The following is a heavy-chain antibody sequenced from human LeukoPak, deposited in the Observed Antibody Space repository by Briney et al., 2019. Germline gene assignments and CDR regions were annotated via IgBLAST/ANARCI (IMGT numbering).Heavy chain of an antibody. CDR2: IYYSGSA. J-gene: IGHJ6*03. D-gene: IGHD2-2*01. Sequence: SETLSLTCTVPGCSISDYYWNWIRQPPGKGLEWIGYIYYSGSATYNPSLKSRVTMSVDTAKNQFSLKLRSVTAADTAVYYCARGDFCSSSNCYLRPMDVWGKGTTVTVSS. CDR3: ARGDFCSSSNCYLRPMDV. V-gene: IGHV4-59*01. CDR1: GCSISDYY.